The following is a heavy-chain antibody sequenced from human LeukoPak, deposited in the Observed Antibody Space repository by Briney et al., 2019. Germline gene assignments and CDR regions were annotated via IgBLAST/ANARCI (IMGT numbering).Heavy chain of an antibody. D-gene: IGHD3-3*01. CDR3: ARQLEAGGDY. CDR2: IYPGDSDT. V-gene: IGHV5-51*01. J-gene: IGHJ4*02. CDR1: GYSFTSYW. Sequence: GASLQISCKGSGYSFTSYWIGWVRQLPGKGLEWMAIIYPGDSDTRYSPSFQGQVTISADKSISTAYLQWSSLKASDTAMYYCARQLEAGGDYWGQGTLVTVSS.